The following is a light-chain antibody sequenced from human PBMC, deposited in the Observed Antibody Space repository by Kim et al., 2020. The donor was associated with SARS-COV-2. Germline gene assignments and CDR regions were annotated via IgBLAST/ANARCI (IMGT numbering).Light chain of an antibody. V-gene: IGKV3-20*01. J-gene: IGKJ1*01. CDR3: QQYGSSPQT. Sequence: EIVLTQSPGTLSLSPGERATLSCRASQSVSSSYLAWYQQKPGQAPRPLIYGASSRATGIADRFSGSGSGTDFTLTISRLEPEDFAVYYCQQYGSSPQTFGQGTKVDIK. CDR2: GAS. CDR1: QSVSSSY.